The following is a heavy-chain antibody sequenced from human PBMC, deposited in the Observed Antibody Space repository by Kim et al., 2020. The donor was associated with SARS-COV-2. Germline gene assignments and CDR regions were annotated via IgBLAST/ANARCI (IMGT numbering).Heavy chain of an antibody. CDR2: IS. CDR3: ATWDKNWFDP. V-gene: IGHV4-59*10. Sequence: ISNSNPSLKSRVTMSIEPSKNQFSLRLSSVTPADTAVYYCATWDKNWFDPWGQGTLVTVSS. J-gene: IGHJ5*02.